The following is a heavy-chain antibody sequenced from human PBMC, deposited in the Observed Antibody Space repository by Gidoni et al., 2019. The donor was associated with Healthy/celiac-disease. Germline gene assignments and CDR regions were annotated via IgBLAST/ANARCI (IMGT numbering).Heavy chain of an antibody. CDR2: LYYSGST. Sequence: QVQLQESGPGLVKPSETLSLTCTVYGGSISSHYWSWIRQPPGKGLECIGYLYYSGSTNYHPSLNSRVTISVETSKNQFSLKLSSVTAADTAVYYCARVQANYYDSSGYYMGWFDPWGQGTLVTVSS. J-gene: IGHJ5*02. D-gene: IGHD3-22*01. CDR1: GGSISSHY. CDR3: ARVQANYYDSSGYYMGWFDP. V-gene: IGHV4-59*11.